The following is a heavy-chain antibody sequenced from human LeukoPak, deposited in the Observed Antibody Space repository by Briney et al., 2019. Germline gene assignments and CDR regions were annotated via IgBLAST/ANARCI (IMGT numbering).Heavy chain of an antibody. J-gene: IGHJ5*02. V-gene: IGHV4-39*07. CDR1: GGSISSSSYY. CDR3: ARKNVLRYFDWLLKAHWFDP. CDR2: IYYSGST. Sequence: SETLSLTCTVSGGSISSSSYYWGWIRQPPGKGLEWIGSIYYSGSTYYNPSLKSRVTISVDTSKNQFSLKLSSVTAADTAVYYCARKNVLRYFDWLLKAHWFDPWGQGTLVTVSS. D-gene: IGHD3-9*01.